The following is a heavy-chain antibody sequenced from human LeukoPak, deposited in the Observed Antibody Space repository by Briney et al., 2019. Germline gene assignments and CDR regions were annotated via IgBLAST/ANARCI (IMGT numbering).Heavy chain of an antibody. CDR2: IYYSGST. V-gene: IGHV4-59*01. Sequence: SETLSLTCTVSGGSISSYYWSWIRRPPGKGLEWIGYIYYSGSTNYNPSLKSRVTISVDTSKNQFSLKLSSVTAADTAVYYCAKTRNYYYDFDYWGQGTLVTVSS. D-gene: IGHD3-22*01. CDR1: GGSISSYY. J-gene: IGHJ4*02. CDR3: AKTRNYYYDFDY.